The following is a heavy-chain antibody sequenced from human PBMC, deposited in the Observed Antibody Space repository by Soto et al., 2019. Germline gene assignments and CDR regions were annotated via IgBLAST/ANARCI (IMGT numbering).Heavy chain of an antibody. CDR1: GFTFTAYY. CDR3: SRENWFQDY. D-gene: IGHD3-10*01. CDR2: INKDENKQ. J-gene: IGHJ4*02. Sequence: PGGSLILSCAASGFTFTAYYMTWFRQVPGKGLEWVASINKDENKQYYVASVKGRFPISRDNAMNSLYLQMDSLRAGDTAVYYCSRENWFQDYWGQGTLVTVSS. V-gene: IGHV3-7*03.